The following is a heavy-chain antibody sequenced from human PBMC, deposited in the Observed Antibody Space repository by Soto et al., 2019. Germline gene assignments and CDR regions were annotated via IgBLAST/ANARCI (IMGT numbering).Heavy chain of an antibody. Sequence: PSATLSLTCTVSGGSINPYYWGWIRQPPGKGLEWIGNIYYSGSTYYNPSLKSRVTISVDTSENHFSLKLSSVTAADTAVYYCARQVVDGTVAGAGSFDYWGQGTLVTVSS. CDR1: GGSINPYY. D-gene: IGHD6-19*01. J-gene: IGHJ4*02. V-gene: IGHV4-59*08. CDR2: IYYSGST. CDR3: ARQVVDGTVAGAGSFDY.